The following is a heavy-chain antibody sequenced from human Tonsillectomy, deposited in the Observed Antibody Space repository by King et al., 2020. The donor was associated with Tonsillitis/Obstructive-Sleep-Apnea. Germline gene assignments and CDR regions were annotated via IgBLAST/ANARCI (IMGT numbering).Heavy chain of an antibody. J-gene: IGHJ5*02. Sequence: VQLVESGGGLVKPGASLRLSCAASGFTYHIFTMHWVRQVPGKGLEWVLYITTASNYIYYADSVKGRFIISRDNTKNSLYLQMNSLSAQDTAFYSCARDCSPTSRHPPSGQGPLVTVPP. CDR3: ARDCSPTSRHPP. V-gene: IGHV3-21*04. D-gene: IGHD2/OR15-2a*01. CDR1: GFTYHIFT. CDR2: ITTASNYI.